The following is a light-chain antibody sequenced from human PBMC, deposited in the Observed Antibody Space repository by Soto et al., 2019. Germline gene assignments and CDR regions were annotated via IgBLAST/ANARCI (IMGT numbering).Light chain of an antibody. CDR2: DVS. Sequence: QSALTQPASVSGSPGQSITISCTGTSSDVGGYNYVSWYQQHPGKAPNLMIYDVSNQPSGVSNRFSGSKSGNTASLTISGLQAEDEDDYYCSSYTSSSLVVFGGGTKLTVL. J-gene: IGLJ2*01. V-gene: IGLV2-14*01. CDR1: SSDVGGYNY. CDR3: SSYTSSSLVV.